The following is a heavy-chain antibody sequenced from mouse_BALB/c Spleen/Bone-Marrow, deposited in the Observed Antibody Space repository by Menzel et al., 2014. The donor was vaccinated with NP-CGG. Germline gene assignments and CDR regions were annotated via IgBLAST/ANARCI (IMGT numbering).Heavy chain of an antibody. CDR3: TLAYFGQGDWFFDV. V-gene: IGHV1-5*01. J-gene: IGHJ1*01. Sequence: EVKLMESGTALATPGASVKMSCKASDYTFTSYRMHWLKQRPGQGLEWIGAIYPGNSDTSYNQKFKGKAELTAVTSTSTAYMDLSSLTNEDSAVYYCTLAYFGQGDWFFDVWGAGTMVTVSS. D-gene: IGHD2-10*01. CDR1: DYTFTSYR. CDR2: IYPGNSDT.